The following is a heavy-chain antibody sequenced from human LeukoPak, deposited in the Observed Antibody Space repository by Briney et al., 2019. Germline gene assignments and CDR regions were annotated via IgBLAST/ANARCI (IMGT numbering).Heavy chain of an antibody. D-gene: IGHD5-12*01. CDR3: ATSQPHIGYDFRRPNGFDI. Sequence: ASVKVSCKASGGTFSSYAISLVRQAPGQGLEWMGRIIPILGIANYAQKFQDRVTITADKSTSITYMELTNLMSGDTAVYYCATSQPHIGYDFRRPNGFDIWGQGTMVIVSS. CDR2: IIPILGIA. CDR1: GGTFSSYA. V-gene: IGHV1-69*04. J-gene: IGHJ3*02.